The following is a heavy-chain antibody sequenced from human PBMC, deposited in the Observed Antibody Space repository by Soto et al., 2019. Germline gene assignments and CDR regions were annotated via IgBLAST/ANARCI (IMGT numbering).Heavy chain of an antibody. J-gene: IGHJ6*02. D-gene: IGHD6-13*01. CDR2: INHSGST. CDR3: ASSNIAAAGFYYYGMDV. V-gene: IGHV4-34*01. CDR1: GGSFSGYY. Sequence: SETLSLTCAVYGGSFSGYYWTWSRQPPWTGPEWIGEINHSGSTNYNPSLKSRVTISVDTSKNQFSLKLSSVTAADTAVYYCASSNIAAAGFYYYGMDVWGRGTTVTVSS.